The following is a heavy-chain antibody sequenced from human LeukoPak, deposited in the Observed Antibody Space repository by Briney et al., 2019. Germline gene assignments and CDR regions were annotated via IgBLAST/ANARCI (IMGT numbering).Heavy chain of an antibody. J-gene: IGHJ4*02. V-gene: IGHV3-30-3*01. CDR1: GFTFSSYA. CDR2: ISYDGSNK. CDR3: ARDSVGAMDV. D-gene: IGHD5-18*01. Sequence: HPGRSLRLSCAASGFTFSSYAMHWVRQAPGKGLEWVAVISYDGSNKYYADSVKGRFTISRDNSKNTLYLQMNSLRAEDTAVYYCARDSVGAMDVWGQGTLVTVSS.